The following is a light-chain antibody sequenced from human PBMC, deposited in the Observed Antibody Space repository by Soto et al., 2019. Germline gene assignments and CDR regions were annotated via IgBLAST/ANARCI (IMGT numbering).Light chain of an antibody. CDR3: QQRSSQRPEFT. V-gene: IGKV3-11*01. J-gene: IGKJ2*01. CDR1: QSITTY. CDR2: DTF. Sequence: EIELTQSSASLSLAPGERVTLSCRHSQSITTYLAWYQKQPGQTPRLLIYDTFNRDTGIPHRIRGGGSGTDFTHTITSLETEESAVYYSQQRSSQRPEFTFGQGT.